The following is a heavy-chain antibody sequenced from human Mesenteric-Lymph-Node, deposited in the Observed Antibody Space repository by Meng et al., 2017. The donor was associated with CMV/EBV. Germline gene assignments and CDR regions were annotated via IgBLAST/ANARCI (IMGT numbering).Heavy chain of an antibody. J-gene: IGHJ6*02. CDR3: ARGLLTNDFWSGYYLTYYYYYGMDV. CDR2: MNPNSGNT. D-gene: IGHD3-3*01. Sequence: ASVKVSCKASGYTFNKYDINWVRQATGQGPEWMGWMNPNSGNTGYAQKFRGRVTITRNTSISTAYMELSSLRSEDTAVYYCARGLLTNDFWSGYYLTYYYYYGMDVWGQGTTVTVSS. CDR1: GYTFNKYD. V-gene: IGHV1-8*03.